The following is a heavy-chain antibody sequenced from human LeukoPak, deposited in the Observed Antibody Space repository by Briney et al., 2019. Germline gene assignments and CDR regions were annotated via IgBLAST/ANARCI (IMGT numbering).Heavy chain of an antibody. D-gene: IGHD3-22*01. CDR3: ARDLDSSREDV. J-gene: IGHJ6*02. Sequence: ASVKVSCKASGYTFTSYAMHWVRQAPGQRLEWMGWINAGNGNTKYSQKFQGRVTITRDTSASTAYMELSSLRSEDAAVYYCARDLDSSREDVWGQGTTVTVSS. V-gene: IGHV1-3*01. CDR2: INAGNGNT. CDR1: GYTFTSYA.